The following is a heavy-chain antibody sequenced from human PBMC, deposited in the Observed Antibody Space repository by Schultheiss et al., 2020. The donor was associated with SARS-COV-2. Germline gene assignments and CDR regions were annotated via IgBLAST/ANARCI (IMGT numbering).Heavy chain of an antibody. J-gene: IGHJ4*02. Sequence: GGSLRLSCSASGFTFSSYAMHWVRQAPGKGLEYVSAISSNGGSTYYADSVKSRFTISRDNSKNTLYLQMSSLRAEDTAVYYCARAVDYYGSVLDYWGQGTLVTVSS. CDR2: ISSNGGST. CDR1: GFTFSSYA. CDR3: ARAVDYYGSVLDY. V-gene: IGHV3-64D*06. D-gene: IGHD3-10*01.